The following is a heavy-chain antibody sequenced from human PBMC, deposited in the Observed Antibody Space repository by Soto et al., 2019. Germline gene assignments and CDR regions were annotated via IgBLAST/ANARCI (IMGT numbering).Heavy chain of an antibody. Sequence: SGPTLVKPTQTLTLTCTFSGFSLSTSGVGVGWIRQPPGKALEWLALIYWDDDKRYSPSLKSRLTITKDTSKNQVVLTMTNMDPVDTATYYCARNYDYGDYASFDYWGQGTLVTVSS. CDR1: GFSLSTSGVG. V-gene: IGHV2-5*02. D-gene: IGHD4-17*01. CDR2: IYWDDDK. J-gene: IGHJ4*02. CDR3: ARNYDYGDYASFDY.